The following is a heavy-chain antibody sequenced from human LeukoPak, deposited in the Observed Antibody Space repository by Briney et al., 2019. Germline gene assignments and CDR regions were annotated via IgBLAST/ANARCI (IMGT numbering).Heavy chain of an antibody. V-gene: IGHV4-39*01. Sequence: PSETLSLTCTASGGSISSSSYYWGWIRQPPGKGLEWIGSIYYSGSTYYNPSLKSRVTISVDTSKNQFSLKLSSVTAADTAVYYCASTIAVAGTAWFDPWGQGTLVTVSS. J-gene: IGHJ5*02. CDR2: IYYSGST. D-gene: IGHD6-19*01. CDR1: GGSISSSSYY. CDR3: ASTIAVAGTAWFDP.